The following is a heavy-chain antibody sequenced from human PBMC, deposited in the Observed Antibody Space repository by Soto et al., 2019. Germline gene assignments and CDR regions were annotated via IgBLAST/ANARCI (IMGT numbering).Heavy chain of an antibody. CDR1: GFTFDDYA. CDR3: AKDMRSRYCSSTSCPTEYFQH. CDR2: ISWNSGSI. J-gene: IGHJ1*01. V-gene: IGHV3-9*01. D-gene: IGHD2-2*01. Sequence: HPGGSLRLSCAASGFTFDDYAMHWVRQAPGKGLEWVSGISWNSGSIGYADSVKGRFTISRDNAKNSLYLQMNSLRAEDTALYYCAKDMRSRYCSSTSCPTEYFQHWGQGTLVTVSS.